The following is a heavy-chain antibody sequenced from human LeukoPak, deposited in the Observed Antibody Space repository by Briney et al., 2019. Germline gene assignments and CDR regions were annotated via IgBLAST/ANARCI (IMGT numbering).Heavy chain of an antibody. J-gene: IGHJ4*02. CDR3: ARAIAAAEDY. CDR1: GFTFSTYS. V-gene: IGHV3-48*01. CDR2: ICGSSSTI. Sequence: GGSLRLSCAPSGFTFSTYSMKSVCQAPRGGLGWVSYICGSSSTIYYADSVKGRFTISRDNAKNSVHLQMNSLRAEDTAVYYCARAIAAAEDYWGQGTLVTVSS. D-gene: IGHD6-13*01.